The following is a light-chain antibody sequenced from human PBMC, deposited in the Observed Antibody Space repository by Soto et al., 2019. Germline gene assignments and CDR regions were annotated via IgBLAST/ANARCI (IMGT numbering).Light chain of an antibody. CDR3: QQYNNWPWT. V-gene: IGKV3D-15*01. Sequence: EIVLTQSPAPLSVSPGERATLSCRASQSISTKLAWYQQKPGQAPRLLIYGASSRATGIPARFSGSGSGTDFTLTISSLQSEDVAVYYCQQYNNWPWTLGQGTKVDIK. CDR1: QSISTK. J-gene: IGKJ1*01. CDR2: GAS.